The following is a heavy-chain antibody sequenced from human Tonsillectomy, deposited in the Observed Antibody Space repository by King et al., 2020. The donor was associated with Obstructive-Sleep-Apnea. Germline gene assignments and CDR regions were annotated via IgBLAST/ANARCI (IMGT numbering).Heavy chain of an antibody. CDR3: VKAGYNFDIYFDY. V-gene: IGHV3-23*04. Sequence: VQLVESGGGLVQPGGSLRLSCAASGFTFSSHAMTWVRQAPGLGPEWAAALRAGCGIAPHPDTVKGRFTISRDDSKNLLYLQMNSLRAEDTALYYCVKAGYNFDIYFDYWGQGTLVTVSS. J-gene: IGHJ4*02. D-gene: IGHD3-22*01. CDR1: GFTFSSHA. CDR2: LRAGCGIA.